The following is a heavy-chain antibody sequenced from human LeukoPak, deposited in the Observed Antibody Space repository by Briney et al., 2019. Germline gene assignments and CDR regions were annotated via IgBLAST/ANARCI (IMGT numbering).Heavy chain of an antibody. CDR2: MNPNSGNT. CDR3: ARGTSHRYGDYINWFDP. Sequence: GASVKVSCKASGYTFTSYDINWVRQATGQGLEWMGWMNPNSGNTGYAQKLQGRVTITRNTSISPAYMELSSLRSEDTAVYYCARGTSHRYGDYINWFDPWGQGTLVTVSS. CDR1: GYTFTSYD. V-gene: IGHV1-8*03. D-gene: IGHD4-17*01. J-gene: IGHJ5*02.